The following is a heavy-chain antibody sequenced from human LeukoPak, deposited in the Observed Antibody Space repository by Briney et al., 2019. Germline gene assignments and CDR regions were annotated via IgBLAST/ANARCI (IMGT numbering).Heavy chain of an antibody. CDR3: ARVRLDYYYGMDV. CDR1: GGTFSSYA. V-gene: IGHV1-69*01. J-gene: IGHJ6*04. CDR2: IIPILGTA. Sequence: SVKVSCKAPGGTFSSYAISWVRQAPGQGLEWMGGIIPILGTANYAQKFQGRVTITADESTSTAYMELSSLRSEDTAVYYCARVRLDYYYGMDVWGKWTTVTVSS. D-gene: IGHD6-19*01.